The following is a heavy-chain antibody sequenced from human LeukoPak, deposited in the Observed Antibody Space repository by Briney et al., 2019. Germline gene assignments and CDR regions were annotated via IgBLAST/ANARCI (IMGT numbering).Heavy chain of an antibody. CDR1: GGSIGIHA. V-gene: IGHV1-69*05. D-gene: IGHD6-6*01. J-gene: IGHJ4*02. Sequence: ASVKVSCKASGGSIGIHAVSWVRQAPGQGLEWMGGIIPLFGAPIYAQNFQDRLTISTDESTNTAYMELRSLTSEDTAFYFCTRGMGTRPIHYWGQGTLVTVSS. CDR3: TRGMGTRPIHY. CDR2: IIPLFGAP.